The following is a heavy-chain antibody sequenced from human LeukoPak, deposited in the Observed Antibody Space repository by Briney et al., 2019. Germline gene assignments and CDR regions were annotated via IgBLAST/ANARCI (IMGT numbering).Heavy chain of an antibody. D-gene: IGHD2-15*01. J-gene: IGHJ4*02. V-gene: IGHV1-18*04. CDR1: GYTFTGYY. CDR3: ARVTLGCSGGSCYRYFDY. Sequence: ASVKVSCKASGYTFTGYYMHWVRQAPGQGLEWMGWISAYNGNTNYAQKLQGRVTMTTDTSTSTAYMELRSLRSDDTAVYYCARVTLGCSGGSCYRYFDYWGQGTLVTVSS. CDR2: ISAYNGNT.